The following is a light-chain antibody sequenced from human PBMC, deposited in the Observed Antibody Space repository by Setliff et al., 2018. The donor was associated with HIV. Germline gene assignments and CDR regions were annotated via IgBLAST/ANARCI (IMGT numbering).Light chain of an antibody. V-gene: IGLV4-60*03. CDR2: VEGSGSY. CDR3: ETWGSNTHFYV. J-gene: IGLJ1*01. Sequence: VLTQSSSASASLGSSVKLTCTLSSGHSSYIIAWHQQQPGKAPRYLMKVEGSGSYNKGSGVPDRFSGSSSGADRYLTISNLQSGDEADYYCETWGSNTHFYVFGTGTKVTVL. CDR1: SGHSSYI.